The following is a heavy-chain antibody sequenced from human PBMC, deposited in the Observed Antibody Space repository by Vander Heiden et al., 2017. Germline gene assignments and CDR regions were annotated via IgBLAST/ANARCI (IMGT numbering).Heavy chain of an antibody. J-gene: IGHJ6*02. D-gene: IGHD2-2*02. CDR1: GFTCTSHW. V-gene: IGHV3-74*01. CDR2: INSDGSKT. Sequence: EVQLVESGGGLVQPGGSLRLSCAASGFTCTSHWLHWVCQVPGQGLEWVSLINSDGSKTEYADSVQGRFIISRDNAKNTLYLQMNSLRAEDSGVFFCARDDVHVYTDSYYFYFGLDVWGQGTTVNVSS. CDR3: ARDDVHVYTDSYYFYFGLDV.